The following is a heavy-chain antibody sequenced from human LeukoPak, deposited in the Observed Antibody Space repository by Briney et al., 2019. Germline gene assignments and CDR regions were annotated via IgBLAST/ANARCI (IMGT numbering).Heavy chain of an antibody. Sequence: SGGSLRLSCVVSGXTVSSNYMSWVRQAPGKGLEWVSVIYPGGETYYADFVKGRFTISRDNSKNTLYLQMNSLRAEDTAAYYCASPISGQSFDIWGQGTMVTVSS. CDR3: ASPISGQSFDI. CDR2: IYPGGET. V-gene: IGHV3-53*01. J-gene: IGHJ3*02. D-gene: IGHD6-19*01. CDR1: GXTVSSNY.